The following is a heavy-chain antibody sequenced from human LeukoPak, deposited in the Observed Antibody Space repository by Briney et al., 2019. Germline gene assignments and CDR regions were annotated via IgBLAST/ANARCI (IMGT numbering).Heavy chain of an antibody. CDR2: IIPIFGTA. Sequence: ASVKVSCKASGGTFSSYAIIWVRQAPGQGLEWMGGIIPIFGTANYAQKFQGRVTITADKSTSTAYMELSSLRSEDTAVYYCARFPESGSSGYYYMDVWGKGTTVTVSS. D-gene: IGHD3-22*01. J-gene: IGHJ6*03. CDR1: GGTFSSYA. CDR3: ARFPESGSSGYYYMDV. V-gene: IGHV1-69*06.